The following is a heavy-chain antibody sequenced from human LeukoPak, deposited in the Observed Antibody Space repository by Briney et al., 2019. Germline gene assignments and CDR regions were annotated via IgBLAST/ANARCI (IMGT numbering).Heavy chain of an antibody. J-gene: IGHJ3*02. CDR3: AKSGYSSGWYDAFDI. V-gene: IGHV4-38-2*02. CDR1: RYSISSGYY. Sequence: SETLSLTCTVSRYSISSGYYWVWIRQPPGKGLGWIGTISHSGITYYNPSLESRVTISVDTSKNQFSLTLSSVTAADTAVYYCAKSGYSSGWYDAFDIWGQGTMVTVSS. D-gene: IGHD6-19*01. CDR2: ISHSGIT.